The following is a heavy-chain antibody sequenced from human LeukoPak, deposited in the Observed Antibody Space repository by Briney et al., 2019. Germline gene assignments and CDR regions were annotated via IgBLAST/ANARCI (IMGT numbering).Heavy chain of an antibody. D-gene: IGHD3-10*01. CDR2: IYYSGSI. CDR1: GGSISSGSYY. V-gene: IGHV4-61*01. Sequence: SETLSLTCTVSGGSISSGSYYWSWLRQPPGTGLEWIGYIYYSGSINYNPSLTSRVTISVDTSKNQFSLKLSSVTAADTAVYYCARDPGDAFDIWGQGTMVTVSS. CDR3: ARDPGDAFDI. J-gene: IGHJ3*02.